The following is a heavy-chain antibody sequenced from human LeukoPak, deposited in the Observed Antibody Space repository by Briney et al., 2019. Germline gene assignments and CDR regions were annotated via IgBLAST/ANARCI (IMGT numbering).Heavy chain of an antibody. D-gene: IGHD1-26*01. CDR1: GFTFSDHY. CDR3: ARARYSANDYSDY. CDR2: IRNKANSYTT. V-gene: IGHV3-72*01. Sequence: GGSLRLSCAASGFTFSDHYMDWVRQAPGKGLEWDGRIRNKANSYTTEYAASVKGRFTISRDDSKNSLYLQMSSLKTEDTALYYCARARYSANDYSDYWGQGTLVTVSS. J-gene: IGHJ4*02.